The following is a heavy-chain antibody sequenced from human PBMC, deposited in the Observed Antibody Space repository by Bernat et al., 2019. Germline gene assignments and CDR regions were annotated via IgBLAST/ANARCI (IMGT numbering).Heavy chain of an antibody. CDR1: GGSFSGYY. CDR2: VSHTGSA. V-gene: IGHV4-34*01. CDR3: ARGHFFNSF. Sequence: QVQLDQSGAGLLKPSETLSLTCAVYGGSFSGYYWTWIRQPPGKGLEWIGEVSHTGSANYNPSLKSRVTISVDTSMNQFSLRLTSVTAADTAVYYCARGHFFNSFWGRGTPVTVSS. J-gene: IGHJ4*02.